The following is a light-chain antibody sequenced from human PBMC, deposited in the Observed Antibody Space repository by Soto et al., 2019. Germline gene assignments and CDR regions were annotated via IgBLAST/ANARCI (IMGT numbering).Light chain of an antibody. CDR1: SSDVGGYNY. V-gene: IGLV2-8*01. CDR3: SSYAGSNNFV. Sequence: QSALTXTPSGSGSPGQSVTISCTGTSSDVGGYNYVSWYQQHPGKAPKLMIYEVSERPSGVPDRFSGSKSSNTASLTVSGLQAEDEADYYCSSYAGSNNFVFGTGTKVTVL. J-gene: IGLJ1*01. CDR2: EVS.